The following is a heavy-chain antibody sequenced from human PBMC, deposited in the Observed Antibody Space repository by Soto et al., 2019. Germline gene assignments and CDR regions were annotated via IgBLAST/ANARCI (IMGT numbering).Heavy chain of an antibody. D-gene: IGHD6-13*01. CDR3: ARLFNDYSSSWDFDL. CDR1: GGSISSSSYY. V-gene: IGHV4-39*01. Sequence: PSETLSLTCTVSGGSISSSSYYWGWIRQPPGKGLEWIGSIYYSGSTYYNPSLKSRVTISVDTSKNQFSLKLSSVTAADTAVYYCARLFNDYSSSWDFDLWGRGTLVTVSS. CDR2: IYYSGST. J-gene: IGHJ2*01.